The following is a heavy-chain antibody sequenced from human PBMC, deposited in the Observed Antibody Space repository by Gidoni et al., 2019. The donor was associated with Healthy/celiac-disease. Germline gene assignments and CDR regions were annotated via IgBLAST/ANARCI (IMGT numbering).Heavy chain of an antibody. D-gene: IGHD3-10*01. Sequence: QVQLVQSGAEGKKPGAYVKVSCKASGYTFTSYYMHWVRKAPGQGLEWTGIINPSGCSTSYAQKFQGRVTMTMDTSTSTVYMELSSLRSEDTAVYYCARASFTIPEDDYWGQGTLVTVSS. CDR1: GYTFTSYY. J-gene: IGHJ4*02. V-gene: IGHV1-46*01. CDR2: INPSGCST. CDR3: ARASFTIPEDDY.